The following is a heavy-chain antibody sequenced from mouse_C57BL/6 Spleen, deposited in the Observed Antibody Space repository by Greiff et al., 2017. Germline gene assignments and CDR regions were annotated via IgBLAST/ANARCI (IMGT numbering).Heavy chain of an antibody. J-gene: IGHJ1*03. Sequence: QVQLQQSGPELVKPGASVKISCKASGYAFSSSWMNWVKQRPGKGLEWIGRIYPGDGDTNYNGQFKGKATLTADKSSSTAYMQLSSLTSEDSAVYFCARGNYYGSSYWYFDVWGTGTTVTVSS. CDR1: GYAFSSSW. D-gene: IGHD1-1*01. CDR2: IYPGDGDT. CDR3: ARGNYYGSSYWYFDV. V-gene: IGHV1-82*01.